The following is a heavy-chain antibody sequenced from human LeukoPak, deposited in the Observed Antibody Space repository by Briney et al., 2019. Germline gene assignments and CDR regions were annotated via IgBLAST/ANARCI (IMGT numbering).Heavy chain of an antibody. CDR2: IYSGGST. Sequence: GGSLRLSCAASGFTVSSNYMSCVRQAPGKGLEWVSVIYSGGSTYYADSVKGRFTISRDNSKNTLYRQMNSLRAEDTAVYYCATAAVIRSSVDYWGQGTLVTVSS. V-gene: IGHV3-53*01. CDR3: ATAAVIRSSVDY. D-gene: IGHD3-22*01. J-gene: IGHJ4*02. CDR1: GFTVSSNY.